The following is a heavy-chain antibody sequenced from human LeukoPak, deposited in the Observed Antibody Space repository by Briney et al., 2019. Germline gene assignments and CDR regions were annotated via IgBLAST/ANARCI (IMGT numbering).Heavy chain of an antibody. CDR3: ARDLGSPQTGPQYFQN. CDR2: LYSGGST. D-gene: IGHD1-1*01. CDR1: GFSFSTND. J-gene: IGHJ1*01. V-gene: IGHV3-66*01. Sequence: PGGSLRLSCAVAGFSFSTNDMSWVRQAPGKGLEGVSALYSGGSTWHADSAKGRFTISRDNCKNTLYFQRNSRRGEDTAVYFCARDLGSPQTGPQYFQNWGQGTLVTVSS.